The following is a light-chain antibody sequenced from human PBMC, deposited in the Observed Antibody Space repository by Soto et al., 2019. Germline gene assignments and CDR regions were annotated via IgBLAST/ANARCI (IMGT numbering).Light chain of an antibody. CDR3: CSYAGSYTSL. CDR1: SSDVGRYNY. CDR2: DVS. V-gene: IGLV2-11*01. Sequence: QSALTQPHSVSGSPGQSVTISCTGTSSDVGRYNYVSWYQQHPGKAPKLMIYDVSKRPSGVPDRFSGSKSGNTASLTISGLQAEDEADYYCCSYAGSYTSLFAGGTKLTVL. J-gene: IGLJ2*01.